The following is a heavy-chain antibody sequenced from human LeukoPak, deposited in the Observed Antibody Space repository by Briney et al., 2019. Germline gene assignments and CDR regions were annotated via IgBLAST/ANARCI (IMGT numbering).Heavy chain of an antibody. J-gene: IGHJ5*02. CDR1: GGSFSGYY. D-gene: IGHD6-19*01. V-gene: IGHV4-34*01. Sequence: SSETLSLTCAVYGGSFSGYYWSWIRQPPGKGLEWIGEINHSGSTNYNPSLKSRVTISVDTSKNQFSLKLSSVTAADTAVYYCARAPYSSGWYRGYPNWFDPWGQGTLVTVSS. CDR2: INHSGST. CDR3: ARAPYSSGWYRGYPNWFDP.